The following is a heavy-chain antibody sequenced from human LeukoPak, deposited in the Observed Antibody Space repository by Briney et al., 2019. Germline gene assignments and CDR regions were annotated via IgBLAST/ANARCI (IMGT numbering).Heavy chain of an antibody. CDR2: IIPIFGTA. Sequence: GASVKVSCKASGYTFTSYGISWVRQAPGQGLEWMGGIIPIFGTANYAQKFQGRVTITADESTSTAYMELSSLRSEDTAVYYCARDYKADPSGYSYGPSVNYFDYWGQGTLVTVSS. CDR1: GYTFTSYG. CDR3: ARDYKADPSGYSYGPSVNYFDY. D-gene: IGHD5-18*01. J-gene: IGHJ4*02. V-gene: IGHV1-69*13.